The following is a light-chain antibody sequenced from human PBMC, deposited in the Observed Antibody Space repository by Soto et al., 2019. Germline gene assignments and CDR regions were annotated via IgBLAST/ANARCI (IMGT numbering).Light chain of an antibody. CDR2: DAS. Sequence: DIQVTQSTSTLSASVGDRVTITCRASQTISTWMAWYQQKPGKAPKLLIYDASTLESGVPSRFSGSGSGTEFTLIISGLQPDDYATYYCQQYTNTNNPWMLGQGTKVDIK. J-gene: IGKJ1*01. V-gene: IGKV1-5*01. CDR3: QQYTNTNNPWM. CDR1: QTISTW.